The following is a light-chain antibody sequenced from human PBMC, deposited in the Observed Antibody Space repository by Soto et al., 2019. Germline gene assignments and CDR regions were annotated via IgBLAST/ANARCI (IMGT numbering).Light chain of an antibody. V-gene: IGKV3D-15*01. CDR3: QQDNNWPPT. J-gene: IGKJ1*01. CDR1: QSVSGN. Sequence: EIVMTQSPATLSVSPGERATLSCRASQSVSGNLAWYQQKPGQAPRPLIYGASTRATGIPARFSGSGSGTEFTLSISSRQSEDFGVYYCQQDNNWPPTFGQGTKVEIK. CDR2: GAS.